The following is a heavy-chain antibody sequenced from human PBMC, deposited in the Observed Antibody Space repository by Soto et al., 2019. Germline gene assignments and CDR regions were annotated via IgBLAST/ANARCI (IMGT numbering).Heavy chain of an antibody. D-gene: IGHD2-8*02. CDR3: STVQPWDPWWARFDS. CDR2: MKNKRDGETT. J-gene: IGHJ4*02. Sequence: GGSLIPPCAVSGFPFSWAWMIWVRHAPAKGLEWVGRMKNKRDGETTDYTAPVKGRFTISRNDSKNTLYLQMNSLKDEATAVYYCSTVQPWDPWWARFDSWGQGTLVTVSS. V-gene: IGHV3-15*01. CDR1: GFPFSWAW.